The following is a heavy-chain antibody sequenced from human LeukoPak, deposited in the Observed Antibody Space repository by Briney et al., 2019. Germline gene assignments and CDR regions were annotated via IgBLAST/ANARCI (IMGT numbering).Heavy chain of an antibody. CDR3: AGTRGGYRAPDY. V-gene: IGHV3-48*02. Sequence: RPGGSLRLSCAASGFTFSNYNMNWVRQAPGKGLEWVSYISSSSGIMYHADSVKGRFTISRDNAKNSLYLQMNSLRDEDAAVYYCAGTRGGYRAPDYWGQGTLVSVSS. CDR1: GFTFSNYN. CDR2: ISSSSGIM. D-gene: IGHD5-12*01. J-gene: IGHJ4*02.